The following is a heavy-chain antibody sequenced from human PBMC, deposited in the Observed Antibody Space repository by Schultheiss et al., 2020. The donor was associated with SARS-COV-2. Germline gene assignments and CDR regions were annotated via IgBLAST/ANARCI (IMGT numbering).Heavy chain of an antibody. CDR1: GFTFSSYD. CDR3: ARSYGSGSLGIYGMDV. Sequence: GESLKISCAASGFTFSSYDMHWVRQATGKGLEWVSAIGTAGDTYYPGSVKGRFTISRENAKNSLYLQMNSLRAEDTAVYYCARSYGSGSLGIYGMDVWGQGTTVTVSS. CDR2: IGTAGDT. D-gene: IGHD3-10*01. V-gene: IGHV3-13*01. J-gene: IGHJ6*02.